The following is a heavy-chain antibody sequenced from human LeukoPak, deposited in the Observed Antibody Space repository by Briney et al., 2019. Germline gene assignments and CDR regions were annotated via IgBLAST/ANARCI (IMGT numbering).Heavy chain of an antibody. CDR1: GFTFSSYV. D-gene: IGHD2-2*01. V-gene: IGHV3-23*01. Sequence: GGSLRLSCAASGFTFSSYVMSWVRQAPGKGLEWVSTFSGSGGSTYYADSVKGRFTISRDNSKNTLYLQMNSLRAEDTAVYYCAKDGGGYQRLLSYFDYWGQGTLVTVSS. CDR2: FSGSGGST. CDR3: AKDGGGYQRLLSYFDY. J-gene: IGHJ4*02.